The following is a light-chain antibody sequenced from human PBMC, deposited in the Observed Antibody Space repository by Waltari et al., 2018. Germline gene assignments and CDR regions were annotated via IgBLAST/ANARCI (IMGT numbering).Light chain of an antibody. Sequence: SYVLTQPPSVSVAPGGTATITCGGNNIGRKSVHWYQQKPGQAPVLVIYYDTDRPSGIPERFSGSNSVNTATLTISRVEGGDEADFFCQVWDSGSDHKVFGGGTKLTVL. CDR2: YDT. CDR3: QVWDSGSDHKV. V-gene: IGLV3-21*01. J-gene: IGLJ3*02. CDR1: NIGRKS.